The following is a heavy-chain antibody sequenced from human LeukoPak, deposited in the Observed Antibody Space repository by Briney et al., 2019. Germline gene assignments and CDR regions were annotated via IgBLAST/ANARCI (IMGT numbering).Heavy chain of an antibody. V-gene: IGHV3-74*01. D-gene: IGHD4-23*01. Sequence: PGGSLRLSCAASGFTFSSYWKHWVRQAPGKGLVWVSRINSDGSSTSYADSVKGPFTVSRDNPKNTLYLQMNSLRAEDTAVYYCARGSTVAALDWGQRTLVTVSS. CDR3: ARGSTVAALD. CDR2: INSDGSST. CDR1: GFTFSSYW. J-gene: IGHJ4*02.